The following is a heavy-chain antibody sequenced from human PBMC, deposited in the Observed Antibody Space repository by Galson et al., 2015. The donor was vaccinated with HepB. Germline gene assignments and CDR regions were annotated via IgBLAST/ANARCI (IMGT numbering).Heavy chain of an antibody. V-gene: IGHV3-21*01. CDR2: ISSSSSYI. Sequence: SLRLSCAASGFTFSSYSMNWVRQAPGKGLEWVSSISSSSSYIYYADSVKGRFTISRDNAKNSLYLQMNSLRAEDTAVYYCARDCGYSGYDSDAFDIWGQGTMVTVSS. D-gene: IGHD5-12*01. CDR3: ARDCGYSGYDSDAFDI. CDR1: GFTFSSYS. J-gene: IGHJ3*02.